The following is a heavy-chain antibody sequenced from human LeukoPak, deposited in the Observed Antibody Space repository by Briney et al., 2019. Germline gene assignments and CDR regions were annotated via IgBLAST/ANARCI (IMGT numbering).Heavy chain of an antibody. V-gene: IGHV4-59*01. J-gene: IGHJ4*02. Sequence: SETLSLTCTVSGGSISSYYWSWIRQPPGKGLEWIGYIYYSGSTNYNPSLESRVTISVDTSKNQFSLKLSSVTAADTAVYYCAADDFWSGYSNGPFDYWGQGTLVTVSS. CDR1: GGSISSYY. CDR2: IYYSGST. D-gene: IGHD3-3*01. CDR3: AADDFWSGYSNGPFDY.